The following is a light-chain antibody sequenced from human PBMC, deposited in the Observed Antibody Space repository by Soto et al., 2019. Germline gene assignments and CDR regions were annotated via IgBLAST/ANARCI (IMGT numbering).Light chain of an antibody. CDR3: QQANSFPYT. Sequence: DIQMTQSPSSVSASVGDRVTNTCRSSQGISNWLAWYQQKPGKAPKLLIYAASSLQSGVPSRFCGSGSGTHFTLTFNSLQPEDFATYYCQQANSFPYTFGPGTRLEIK. CDR2: AAS. CDR1: QGISNW. J-gene: IGKJ5*01. V-gene: IGKV1-12*01.